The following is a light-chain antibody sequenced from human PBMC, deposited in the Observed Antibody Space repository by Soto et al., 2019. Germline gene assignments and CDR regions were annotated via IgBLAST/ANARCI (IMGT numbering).Light chain of an antibody. V-gene: IGKV1-5*01. Sequence: DIQMTQSPSTLSATAGDRVTITCRASQSISSWLAWYQHKPGKAPKLLIYDASNLDSGVPSRFSGGGSGTEFSLTISNLQPEDFATYYCQQLNSYPLTFGGGTKVDIK. CDR2: DAS. CDR3: QQLNSYPLT. J-gene: IGKJ4*01. CDR1: QSISSW.